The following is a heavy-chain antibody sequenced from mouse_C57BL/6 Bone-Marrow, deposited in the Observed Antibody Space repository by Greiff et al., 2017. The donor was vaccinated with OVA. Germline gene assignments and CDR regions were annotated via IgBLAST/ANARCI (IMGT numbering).Heavy chain of an antibody. J-gene: IGHJ3*01. Sequence: EVMLVESGEGLVKPGGSLKLSCAASGFTFSSYAMSWVRQTPEKRLEWVAYISSGGDYIYYADTVKGRFTISRDNARNTLYLQMSSLKSEDTAMYYCTRDPTGTFAYWGQGTLVTVSA. CDR1: GFTFSSYA. V-gene: IGHV5-9-1*02. D-gene: IGHD4-1*02. CDR2: ISSGGDYI. CDR3: TRDPTGTFAY.